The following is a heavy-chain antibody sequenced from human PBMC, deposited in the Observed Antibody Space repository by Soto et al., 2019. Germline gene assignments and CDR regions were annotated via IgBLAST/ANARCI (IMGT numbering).Heavy chain of an antibody. V-gene: IGHV4-31*03. Sequence: QVQLQESGPGLVKPSQTLSLTCTVSGGSISSGGYYWSWIRQNPGKGLEWIGYIYYSGTTNYTPSLKSRLTISVDTSKNQCSLKLNSMTAADTAVYYCARDESATDAFDIWGQGTMVTVSS. CDR3: ARDESATDAFDI. CDR2: IYYSGTT. D-gene: IGHD5-12*01. J-gene: IGHJ3*02. CDR1: GGSISSGGYY.